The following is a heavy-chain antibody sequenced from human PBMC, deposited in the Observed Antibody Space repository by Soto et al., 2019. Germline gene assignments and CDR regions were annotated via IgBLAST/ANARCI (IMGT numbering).Heavy chain of an antibody. CDR3: AREQHDPYDASGYYFNWFDP. CDR2: VIPLFGAA. CDR1: GGTFSNYG. Sequence: SVKVSCKASGGTFSNYGINWVRQAPGQGLEWMGGVIPLFGAANYAQKFQGRVTITADASTSMVYMQLSSLRSEDTAVYYCAREQHDPYDASGYYFNWFDPWGQGTRVTVSS. J-gene: IGHJ5*02. V-gene: IGHV1-69*13. D-gene: IGHD3-22*01.